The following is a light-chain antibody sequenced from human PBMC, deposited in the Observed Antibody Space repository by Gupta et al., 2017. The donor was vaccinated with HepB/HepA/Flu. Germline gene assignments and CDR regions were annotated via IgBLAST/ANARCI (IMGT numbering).Light chain of an antibody. J-gene: IGLJ2*01. V-gene: IGLV7-46*01. Sequence: QAVVTQEPSLTASPGGPVTLTCGSTTGVVTSGHSPYWFQQKPGQAPRTLTYDTINQHPVNPTRFSGTLLGGKAALTLSGAQAEDEAEYCCLLVYRGDREEFGGGTKLTVL. CDR2: DTI. CDR3: LLVYRGDREE. CDR1: TGVVTSGHS.